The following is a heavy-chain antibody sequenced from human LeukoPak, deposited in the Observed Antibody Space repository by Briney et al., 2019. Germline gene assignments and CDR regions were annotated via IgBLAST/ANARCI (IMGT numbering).Heavy chain of an antibody. CDR3: ARDQRRIVVVPAAMGY. Sequence: VASVKVSCKASGYKFTNYGISWVRQAPGQGLEWMGWINPNSGGTNYAQKFQGRVTMTRDTSISTAYMELSRLRSDDTAVYYCARDQRRIVVVPAAMGYWGQGTLVTVSS. J-gene: IGHJ4*02. CDR1: GYKFTNYG. CDR2: INPNSGGT. D-gene: IGHD2-2*01. V-gene: IGHV1-2*02.